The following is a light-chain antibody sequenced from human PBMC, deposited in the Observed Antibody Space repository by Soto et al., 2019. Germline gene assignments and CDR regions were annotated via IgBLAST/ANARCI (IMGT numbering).Light chain of an antibody. V-gene: IGLV1-40*01. J-gene: IGLJ7*01. CDR3: QSYDSSLSGAV. Sequence: QYVLTQPPSVSGAPGQRVTISCTGSSSNIGAGYDVHWYQQLPGTAPKLLIYGNSNRPSGVPDRFSGSKSGTSDSLAITGLQAEDEADYYCQSYDSSLSGAVFGGGTQLTVL. CDR2: GNS. CDR1: SSNIGAGYD.